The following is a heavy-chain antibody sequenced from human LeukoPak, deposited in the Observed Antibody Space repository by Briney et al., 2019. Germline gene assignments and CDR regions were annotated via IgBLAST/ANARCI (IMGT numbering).Heavy chain of an antibody. CDR3: ARGRQVFGVVNNWFDP. J-gene: IGHJ5*02. CDR1: GYTFTGYY. Sequence: ASVKVSCKASGYTFTGYYMHWVRQAPGQGLEWMGWINPNSGGTNYAQKFQGRVTMTRDTSISTAYMELSRLKSDDTAVHYCARGRQVFGVVNNWFDPWGQGTLVTVSS. D-gene: IGHD3-3*01. V-gene: IGHV1-2*02. CDR2: INPNSGGT.